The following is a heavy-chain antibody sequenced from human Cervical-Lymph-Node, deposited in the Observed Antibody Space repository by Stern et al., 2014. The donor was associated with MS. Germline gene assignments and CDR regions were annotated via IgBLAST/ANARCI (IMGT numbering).Heavy chain of an antibody. Sequence: EVQLVESVGDLVQPGGSLRLSCAASGFTFNKYAMNWVRQAPGKGLEWVSTISGSGGSIYYADSLKGRFTISRDNSENTLYLQMHSLRAEDTAIYYCAKQYFDSSGYSYYYGMDVWGQGTTVTVSS. D-gene: IGHD3-22*01. CDR2: ISGSGGSI. V-gene: IGHV3-23*04. CDR3: AKQYFDSSGYSYYYGMDV. J-gene: IGHJ6*02. CDR1: GFTFNKYA.